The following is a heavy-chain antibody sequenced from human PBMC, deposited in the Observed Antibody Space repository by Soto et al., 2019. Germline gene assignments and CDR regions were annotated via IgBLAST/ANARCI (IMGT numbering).Heavy chain of an antibody. CDR3: ARDIELIGYTYAMHV. V-gene: IGHV4-4*07. Sequence: RSCTVSGGSVSSASWNWIRQPSGKGLEWIGHISTSGTTNYNPSLKSRVTMSIDTSKNQFSLRLSSVTAADTAVYYCARDIELIGYTYAMHVWGQGTMLTVSS. D-gene: IGHD2-8*01. CDR1: GGSVSSAS. CDR2: ISTSGTT. J-gene: IGHJ6*02.